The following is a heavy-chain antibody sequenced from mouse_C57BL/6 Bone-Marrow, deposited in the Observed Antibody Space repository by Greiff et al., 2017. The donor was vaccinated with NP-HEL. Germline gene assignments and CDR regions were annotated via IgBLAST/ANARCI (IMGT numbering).Heavy chain of an antibody. CDR3: ARLLRGLYAMDY. Sequence: VQLKESGPGLAKPSQTLSLTCSVTGYSITSYYWNWIRKFPGNKLEYMGYISYSGSTYYNPSLKSRISITRDTSKNQYYLQLNSVTTEDTATYYCARLLRGLYAMDYWGQGTSVTVSS. V-gene: IGHV3-8*01. J-gene: IGHJ4*01. CDR2: ISYSGST. CDR1: GYSITSYY. D-gene: IGHD1-1*01.